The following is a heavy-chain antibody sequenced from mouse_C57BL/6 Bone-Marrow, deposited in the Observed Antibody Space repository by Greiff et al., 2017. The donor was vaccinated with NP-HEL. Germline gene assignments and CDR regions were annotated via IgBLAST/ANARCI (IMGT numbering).Heavy chain of an antibody. CDR1: GFNIKDDY. CDR3: TTRGLRYAMDY. CDR2: IDPENGDT. V-gene: IGHV14-4*01. Sequence: EVMLVESGAELVRPGASVKLSCTASGFNIKDDYMHWVKQRPEQGLEWIGWIDPENGDTEYASKFQGKATITADTSSNTAYLQLSSLTSEDTAVYYCTTRGLRYAMDYWGQGTSVTDSS. J-gene: IGHJ4*01. D-gene: IGHD1-1*01.